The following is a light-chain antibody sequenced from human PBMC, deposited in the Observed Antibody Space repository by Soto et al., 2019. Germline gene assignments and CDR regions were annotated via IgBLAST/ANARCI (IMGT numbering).Light chain of an antibody. J-gene: IGLJ1*01. Sequence: QSVLTQPPSASGSPGQSVTISCTGTSSAVGGYNYVSWYQQHPGKAPKLMIYEVSKRPSGVPDRFSGSKSGNTASLTVSGLQAEDEADYYCSSYAGSNNRVFGNGTKVTVL. CDR1: SSAVGGYNY. CDR2: EVS. V-gene: IGLV2-8*01. CDR3: SSYAGSNNRV.